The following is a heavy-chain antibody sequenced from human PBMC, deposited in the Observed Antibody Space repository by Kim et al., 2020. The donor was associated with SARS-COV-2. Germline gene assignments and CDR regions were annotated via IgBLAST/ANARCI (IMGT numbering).Heavy chain of an antibody. CDR2: ISGSGGST. J-gene: IGHJ4*02. CDR1: GFTFSSYA. Sequence: GGSLRLSCAASGFTFSSYAMSWVRQAPGKGLEWVSAISGSGGSTYYADSVKGRFTISRDNSKNTLYLQMNSLRAEDTAVYFCAKGRGYRTDFDYWGQGTLVTVSS. CDR3: AKGRGYRTDFDY. V-gene: IGHV3-23*01. D-gene: IGHD5-12*01.